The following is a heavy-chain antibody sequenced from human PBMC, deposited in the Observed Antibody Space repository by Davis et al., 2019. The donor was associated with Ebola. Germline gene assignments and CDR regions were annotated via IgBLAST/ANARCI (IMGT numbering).Heavy chain of an antibody. Sequence: SGPTLAKPTQTLTLICSFPGFPLSPSGMGLGWIRQPPGKALDWLAVIYWDDDKRYSPSMRSRLTITKDTSKNLVVLAMTNVDPVDTATYYCAREGYNYCYDFWGQGALVTVSS. CDR3: AREGYNYCYDF. CDR1: GFPLSPSGMG. J-gene: IGHJ4*02. D-gene: IGHD5-24*01. CDR2: IYWDDDK. V-gene: IGHV2-5*02.